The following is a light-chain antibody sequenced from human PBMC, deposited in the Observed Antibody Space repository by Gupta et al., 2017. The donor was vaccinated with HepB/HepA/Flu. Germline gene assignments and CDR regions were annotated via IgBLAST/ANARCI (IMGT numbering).Light chain of an antibody. CDR2: AAS. Sequence: DIQMTQSPSSLSASVGDRVTITCRASQGISNYLAWYQQKPGKVPKLLIYAASTLQSGVPSRFSGSGSGTDFTPTISSLQPEDVATYYCQKYNSALFTFGHGTKVDIK. V-gene: IGKV1-27*01. CDR3: QKYNSALFT. CDR1: QGISNY. J-gene: IGKJ3*01.